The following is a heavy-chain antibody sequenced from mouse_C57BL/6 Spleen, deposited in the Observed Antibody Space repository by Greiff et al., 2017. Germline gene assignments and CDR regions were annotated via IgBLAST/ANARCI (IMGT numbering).Heavy chain of an antibody. J-gene: IGHJ3*01. Sequence: EVQLQQSGPELVKPGASVKISCKASGYTFTDYYMNWVKQSHGQSLEWIGDINPNNGGTSYNQKFKGKATLTVDKSSSTAYMELRSLTSEDSAVYYCASYDYDGAWFAYWGQGTLVTVSA. CDR2: INPNNGGT. CDR1: GYTFTDYY. CDR3: ASYDYDGAWFAY. D-gene: IGHD2-4*01. V-gene: IGHV1-26*01.